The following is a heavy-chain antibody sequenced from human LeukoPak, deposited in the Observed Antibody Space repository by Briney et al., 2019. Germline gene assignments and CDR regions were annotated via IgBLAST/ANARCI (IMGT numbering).Heavy chain of an antibody. J-gene: IGHJ3*02. CDR1: GGSISSGVYY. V-gene: IGHV4-61*08. CDR2: IYYSGST. CDR3: ARNYFDSTAFDI. D-gene: IGHD3-22*01. Sequence: SETLSLTCTVSGGSISSGVYYWSWIRQPPGKGLEWIGYIYYSGSTNYNPSLKSRVTISVDTSKNRFSLNLSSVTAADTAVYYCARNYFDSTAFDIWGQGTMVTVSS.